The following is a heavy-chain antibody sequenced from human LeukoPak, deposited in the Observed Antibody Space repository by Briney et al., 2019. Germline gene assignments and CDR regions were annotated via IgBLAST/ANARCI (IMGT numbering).Heavy chain of an antibody. Sequence: GGSLRLSCAASGFTFSSYWMHWVRQAPGKGLVRVSLIKSDGRSTMYADSVKGRFTISRDNAKNTLYLQMNSLRAEDTAVYYCARDRAYGMDVWGQGTTVTVSS. D-gene: IGHD1-26*01. CDR2: IKSDGRST. J-gene: IGHJ6*02. CDR1: GFTFSSYW. V-gene: IGHV3-74*03. CDR3: ARDRAYGMDV.